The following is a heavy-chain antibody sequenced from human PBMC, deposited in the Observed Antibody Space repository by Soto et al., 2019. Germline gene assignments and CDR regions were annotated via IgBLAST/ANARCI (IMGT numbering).Heavy chain of an antibody. CDR3: ARVLEDYFDY. V-gene: IGHV3-48*03. Sequence: EVQLVESGGGLVQPGGSLRLSCAASGFTFSSYEMNWVRQAPGKGLEWVSYISSSGSTIYYADSVKGRFTISRDNAKNSLYLQMNSLRAEDTAVYYCARVLEDYFDYWGQGTLDTVSS. CDR2: ISSSGSTI. J-gene: IGHJ4*02. CDR1: GFTFSSYE.